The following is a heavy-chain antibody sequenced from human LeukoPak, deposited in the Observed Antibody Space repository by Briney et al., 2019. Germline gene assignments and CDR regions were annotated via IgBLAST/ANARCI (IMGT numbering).Heavy chain of an antibody. V-gene: IGHV1-69*04. J-gene: IGHJ4*02. CDR1: GGTFSSYA. Sequence: ASVKVSCKASGGTFSSYAISWVRQAPGQGLEWMGRIIPILGIANYAQKFQGRVTITADKSTSTAYMELSSLRSEDTAVYYCASKEYGDYGFGFWGQGTLVTVSS. CDR2: IIPILGIA. CDR3: ASKEYGDYGFGF. D-gene: IGHD4-17*01.